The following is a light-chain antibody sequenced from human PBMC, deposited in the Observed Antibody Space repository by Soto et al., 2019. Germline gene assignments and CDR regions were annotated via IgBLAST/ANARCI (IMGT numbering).Light chain of an antibody. CDR3: QQRSNWPRT. CDR2: DAS. CDR1: QSVSSY. V-gene: IGKV3-11*01. J-gene: IGKJ1*01. Sequence: EIVLTQSPATLSLSPGERATLSCRASQSVSSYLAWYQQKPGQAPRLLIYDASNRATGIPARFSGSGSGTDFTLTISSLEAEYYAVYYCQQRSNWPRTFGQGTKVEIK.